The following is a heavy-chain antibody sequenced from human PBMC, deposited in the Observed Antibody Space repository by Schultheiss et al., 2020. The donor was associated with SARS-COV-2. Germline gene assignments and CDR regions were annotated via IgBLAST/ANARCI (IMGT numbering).Heavy chain of an antibody. CDR1: GFTFSDYY. D-gene: IGHD4-11*01. CDR3: ARSHDYPDWYFDL. Sequence: GGSLRLSCAASGFTFSDYYMSWVRQAPGKGLEWVAVISYDGSNKYYADSVKGRFTISRDNSKNTLYLQMNSLRAEDTAVYYCARSHDYPDWYFDLWGRGTLVTVSS. CDR2: ISYDGSNK. V-gene: IGHV3-30*03. J-gene: IGHJ2*01.